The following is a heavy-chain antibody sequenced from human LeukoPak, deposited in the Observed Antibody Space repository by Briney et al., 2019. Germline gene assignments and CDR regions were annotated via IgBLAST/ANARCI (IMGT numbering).Heavy chain of an antibody. D-gene: IGHD3-9*01. V-gene: IGHV1-46*01. CDR2: INPSGGTT. CDR1: GYTFTSYY. Sequence: ASVKVSCKASGYTFTSYYIHWVRQAPGQGLEWMGIINPSGGTTSYAQKFQGRVTMTRDTSTSTVYMEVGSLRSEDTAVYYCARDYDILTGYYIGSSNGMDVWGQGTTVIVSS. CDR3: ARDYDILTGYYIGSSNGMDV. J-gene: IGHJ6*02.